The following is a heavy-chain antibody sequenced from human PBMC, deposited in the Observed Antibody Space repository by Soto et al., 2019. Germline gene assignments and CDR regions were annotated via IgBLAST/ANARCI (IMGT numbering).Heavy chain of an antibody. J-gene: IGHJ6*02. CDR1: GYSFASYW. CDR2: IYPGDSDT. Sequence: HGESLKISCKGSGYSFASYWIGWVRQMPGKGLEWMGIIYPGDSDTRYSPSFQGQVTISADKSISTAYLQWSSLKASDTAMYYCARHNWNDDYYYYGMDVWGQGTTVTVSS. CDR3: ARHNWNDDYYYYGMDV. D-gene: IGHD1-20*01. V-gene: IGHV5-51*01.